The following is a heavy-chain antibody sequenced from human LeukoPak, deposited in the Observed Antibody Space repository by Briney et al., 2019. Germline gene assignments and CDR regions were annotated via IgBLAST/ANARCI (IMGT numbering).Heavy chain of an antibody. CDR2: IYYSGST. V-gene: IGHV4-39*01. CDR3: ARTPHGGINP. D-gene: IGHD3-16*01. J-gene: IGHJ5*02. Sequence: SETLSLTCTVSGGSISSSSYYWGWIRQPPGKGLEWIGSIYYSGSTYYNPSLKSRVTISVDTSKNQFSLKLSSVTAADTAVYYCARTPHGGINPWGQGTLVTVSS. CDR1: GGSISSSSYY.